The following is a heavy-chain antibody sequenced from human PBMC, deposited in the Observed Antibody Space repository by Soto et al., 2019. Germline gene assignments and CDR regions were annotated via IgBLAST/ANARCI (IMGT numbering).Heavy chain of an antibody. V-gene: IGHV4-59*08. D-gene: IGHD3-3*01. J-gene: IGHJ6*03. Sequence: SETLSLTCTVSGGSISSYYWSWIRQPPGKGLEWIGYIYYSGSTNYNPSLKSRVTISVDTSKNQFSLKLSSVTAADTAVYYCGRRVSWSGTQGYYYYMDVWGKGTTVTVS. CDR3: GRRVSWSGTQGYYYYMDV. CDR2: IYYSGST. CDR1: GGSISSYY.